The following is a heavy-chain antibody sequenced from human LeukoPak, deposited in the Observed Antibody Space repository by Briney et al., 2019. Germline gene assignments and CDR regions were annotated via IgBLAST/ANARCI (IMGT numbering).Heavy chain of an antibody. J-gene: IGHJ4*02. Sequence: GASVKVSCKASGHTFTSYGISWVRPAPGQGLEWMGWISAYNGNTNYAQKLQGRVTMTTDTSTSTAYMELRSLRSDDTAVYYCARDWASITMVRGAIRLFDYWGQGTLVTVSS. V-gene: IGHV1-18*01. CDR3: ARDWASITMVRGAIRLFDY. CDR2: ISAYNGNT. CDR1: GHTFTSYG. D-gene: IGHD3-10*01.